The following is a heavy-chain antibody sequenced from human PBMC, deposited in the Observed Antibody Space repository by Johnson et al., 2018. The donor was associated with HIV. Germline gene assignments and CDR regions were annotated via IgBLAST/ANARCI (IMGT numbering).Heavy chain of an antibody. D-gene: IGHD6-13*01. CDR2: IYGSNST. CDR3: ARARYSNTWDDAFDI. Sequence: VQLVESGGGLVQPGGSLRLSCAASGFIATSNYMTWVRQAPGKGLEWVSVIYGSNSTYYADSVKGRFTISRDNAKNSLYLQMNSLRAEDTALYYCARARYSNTWDDAFDIWGQGTMVTVSS. V-gene: IGHV3-66*01. J-gene: IGHJ3*02. CDR1: GFIATSNY.